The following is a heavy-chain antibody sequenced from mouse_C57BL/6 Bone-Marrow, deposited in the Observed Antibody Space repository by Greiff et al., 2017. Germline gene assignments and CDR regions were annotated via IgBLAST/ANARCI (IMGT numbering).Heavy chain of an antibody. Sequence: QVQLQQSGPGLVQPSQSLSITCTVSGFSLTSYGVHWVRQSPGKGLEWLGVIWSGGSTDYNAAFISRLSISKDNSKSQVFFKMNSLQADDTAIYYCARNRELTGTWGYFDVWGTGTTVTVSS. CDR2: IWSGGST. CDR3: ARNRELTGTWGYFDV. V-gene: IGHV2-2*01. D-gene: IGHD4-1*01. J-gene: IGHJ1*03. CDR1: GFSLTSYG.